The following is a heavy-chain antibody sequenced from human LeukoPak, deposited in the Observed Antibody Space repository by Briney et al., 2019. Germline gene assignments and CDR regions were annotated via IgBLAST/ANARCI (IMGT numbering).Heavy chain of an antibody. CDR1: GFTFSSYW. J-gene: IGHJ3*02. V-gene: IGHV3-7*01. D-gene: IGHD1-7*01. CDR3: ARDRALELDAFDI. CDR2: IKQDGSEK. Sequence: GGSLRLSCAASGFTFSSYWMSWVRQAPGKGLEWVANIKQDGSEKYYVDSVKGRFTISRDNAKNSLYLQMNSLRAEDTAVYYCARDRALELDAFDIWGQGTMVTVSS.